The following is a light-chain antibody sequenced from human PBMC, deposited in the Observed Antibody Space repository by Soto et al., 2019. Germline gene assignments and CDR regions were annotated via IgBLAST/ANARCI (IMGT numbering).Light chain of an antibody. CDR3: QQRRNWPPAT. CDR2: DAS. J-gene: IGKJ4*01. Sequence: EVVLTQSPPTLSLSPGERATLSCRASQSVEKYLAWYQQKPGQAPRLLIYDASNRATGIPARFSGSGSGTAFTLTISSLEPEDFAVYYCQQRRNWPPATFGGGTKVEIK. V-gene: IGKV3-11*01. CDR1: QSVEKY.